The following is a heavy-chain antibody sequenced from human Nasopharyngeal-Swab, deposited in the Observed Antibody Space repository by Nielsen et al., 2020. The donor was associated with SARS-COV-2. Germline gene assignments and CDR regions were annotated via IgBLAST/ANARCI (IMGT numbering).Heavy chain of an antibody. CDR1: GFTFSSYS. J-gene: IGHJ6*03. Sequence: GESLKISCAASGFTFSSYSMNWVRQAPGKGLEWVSYISSSSSTIYYADSVKGRFTISRDNAKTSLYLQMNSLRAEDTAVYYCARDGATVIGYYYYYMDVWGKGTTVTVSS. V-gene: IGHV3-48*01. CDR2: ISSSSSTI. CDR3: ARDGATVIGYYYYYMDV. D-gene: IGHD4-11*01.